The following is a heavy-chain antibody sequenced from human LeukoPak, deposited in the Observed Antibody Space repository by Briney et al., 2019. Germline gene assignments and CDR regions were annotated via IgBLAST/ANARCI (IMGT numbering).Heavy chain of an antibody. V-gene: IGHV3-21*01. D-gene: IGHD3-22*01. CDR3: ARAHDRYDSSGYPY. CDR2: ISSSSYI. CDR1: GFTFSSYS. Sequence: GGSLRLSCAASGFTFSSYSMNWVRQAPGKGLEWVSSISSSSYIYYADSVKGRFTISRDNAKNSLYLQMNSLRAEDTAVYYCARAHDRYDSSGYPYWGQGTLVTVSS. J-gene: IGHJ4*02.